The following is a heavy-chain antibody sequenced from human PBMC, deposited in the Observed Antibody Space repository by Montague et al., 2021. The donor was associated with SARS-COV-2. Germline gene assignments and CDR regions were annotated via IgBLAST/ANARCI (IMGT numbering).Heavy chain of an antibody. V-gene: IGHV4-59*01. CDR1: GGSISGYY. CDR2: IYYSGST. J-gene: IGHJ6*02. CDR3: ARLLRSCTNGVCRTYYYAMDV. D-gene: IGHD2-8*01. Sequence: SETLSLTCTVSGGSISGYYWSWIRQPPGKGLEWIGYIYYSGSTKXNPLLESRVTVSVDRSKNQASLKLSSVTAADTAVYYCARLLRSCTNGVCRTYYYAMDVWGQGTTVTVSS.